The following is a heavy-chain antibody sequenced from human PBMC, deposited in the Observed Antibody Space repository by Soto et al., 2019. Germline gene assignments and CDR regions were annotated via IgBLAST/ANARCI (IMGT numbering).Heavy chain of an antibody. J-gene: IGHJ6*03. V-gene: IGHV1-8*01. Sequence: XSVKVSFTASGYTFTSYDINWVRHSTGQGLEWMGWMNPNSGNTGYAQKFQGRVTMARNTSISTAYMELSSLRSEDTAVYYCASSSTVTTWDYYYYMDVWGKGTTVTVSS. D-gene: IGHD4-4*01. CDR2: MNPNSGNT. CDR3: ASSSTVTTWDYYYYMDV. CDR1: GYTFTSYD.